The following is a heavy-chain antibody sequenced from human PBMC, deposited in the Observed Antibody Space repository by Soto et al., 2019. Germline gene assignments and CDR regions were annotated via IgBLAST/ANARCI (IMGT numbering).Heavy chain of an antibody. J-gene: IGHJ4*02. CDR2: INPKSGDR. Sequence: QVHLVQSGAEVKRAGASVTVSCKASGYTFSYYYIDWVRQAPGQGLQWMGCINPKSGDRRYAQMFRGWVFMTRDTSISTAYMEVSGLKSDDTAVYFCARGAEVGIELAAFDQWGQGTLVTVSA. V-gene: IGHV1-2*04. D-gene: IGHD2-8*02. CDR3: ARGAEVGIELAAFDQ. CDR1: GYTFSYYY.